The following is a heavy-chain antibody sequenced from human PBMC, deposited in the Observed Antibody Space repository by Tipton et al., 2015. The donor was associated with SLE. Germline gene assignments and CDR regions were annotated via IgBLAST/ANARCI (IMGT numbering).Heavy chain of an antibody. D-gene: IGHD3-9*01. CDR2: IKNDGSEN. V-gene: IGHV3-7*01. Sequence: SLRLSCAASGLSFSGYWMSWVRQAPGKGLEWGANIKNDGSENYYVDSVKGRFTISRDNAKNSVYLQMNSLRAEDTALYYCATYYNVVTCSSYDVSVVWSHGTLVTVS. J-gene: IGHJ3*01. CDR1: GLSFSGYW. CDR3: ATYYNVVTCSSYDVSVV.